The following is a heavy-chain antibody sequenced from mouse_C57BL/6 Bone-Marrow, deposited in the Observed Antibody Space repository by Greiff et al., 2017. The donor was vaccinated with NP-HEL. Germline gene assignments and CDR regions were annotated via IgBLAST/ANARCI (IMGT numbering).Heavy chain of an antibody. J-gene: IGHJ2*01. Sequence: QVQLQQSGPELVKPGASVKISCKASGYAFSSSWMNWVKQRPGKGLEWIGRIYPGDGDTNYNGKFKGKATLTADKSSSTAYMQLSSLTSEDSAVYFCARSGGNYPWYFDYWGQGTTLTVSS. V-gene: IGHV1-82*01. D-gene: IGHD2-1*01. CDR1: GYAFSSSW. CDR2: IYPGDGDT. CDR3: ARSGGNYPWYFDY.